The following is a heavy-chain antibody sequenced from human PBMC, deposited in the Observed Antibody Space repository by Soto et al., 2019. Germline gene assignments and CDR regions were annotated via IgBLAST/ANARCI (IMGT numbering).Heavy chain of an antibody. CDR1: GFTFSSYG. CDR2: ISYDGSNK. Sequence: QVQLVESGGGVVQPGRSLRLSCAASGFTFSSYGMHWVRQAPGKGLEWVAVISYDGSNKYYADSVKGRFTISRDNSKNTLELQMNSLRAEDTAVYYCAKGSHYYYDRSGYGGYFDYWGQGTLVTVSS. CDR3: AKGSHYYYDRSGYGGYFDY. D-gene: IGHD3-22*01. V-gene: IGHV3-30*18. J-gene: IGHJ4*02.